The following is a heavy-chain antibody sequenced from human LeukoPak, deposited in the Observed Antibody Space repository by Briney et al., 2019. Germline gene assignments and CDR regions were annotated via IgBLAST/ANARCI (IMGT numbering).Heavy chain of an antibody. Sequence: KASETLSLTCTVSGFSISSYYWSWIRQPPGKGLEWIGYIYYSGSTNYHPSLKSRVTISVDTSKNQFSLKLSSVTAADTAVYYCARDLGIAAAGDYYYYYGMDVWGQGTTVTVSS. D-gene: IGHD6-13*01. CDR1: GFSISSYY. CDR3: ARDLGIAAAGDYYYYYGMDV. V-gene: IGHV4-59*01. J-gene: IGHJ6*02. CDR2: IYYSGST.